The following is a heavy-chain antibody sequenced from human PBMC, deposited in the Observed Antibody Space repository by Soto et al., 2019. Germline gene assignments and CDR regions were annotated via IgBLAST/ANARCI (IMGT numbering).Heavy chain of an antibody. V-gene: IGHV4-31*03. Sequence: QVQLQESGPGLVKPSQTLSLTCTVSGGSISSGGDYWNWIRQHPGKGLEWIGYIYHSGSTYYNPSLKSRITISVDTSKNQFSLKLSSVTAADTAVYYGARMTVVRGVIYYYGMDVWGQGTTVTVSS. CDR2: IYHSGST. D-gene: IGHD3-10*01. CDR3: ARMTVVRGVIYYYGMDV. CDR1: GGSISSGGDY. J-gene: IGHJ6*02.